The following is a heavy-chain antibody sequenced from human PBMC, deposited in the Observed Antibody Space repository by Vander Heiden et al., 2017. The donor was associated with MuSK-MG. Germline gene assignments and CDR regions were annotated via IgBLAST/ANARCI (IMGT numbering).Heavy chain of an antibody. CDR2: IYPGDSDT. CDR3: ARRGYYYDSSARPYYYYYMDV. CDR1: GYSFTSYW. V-gene: IGHV5-51*01. Sequence: EVQLVQSGAEVKQPGESLKISCQGSGYSFTSYWIGWVRQMPGKGLEWMGIIYPGDSDTRYSPSFQGQVTIAADKSISTAYLQWSSLKASDTAMYYCARRGYYYDSSARPYYYYYMDVWGQGTTVTVSS. D-gene: IGHD3-22*01. J-gene: IGHJ6*03.